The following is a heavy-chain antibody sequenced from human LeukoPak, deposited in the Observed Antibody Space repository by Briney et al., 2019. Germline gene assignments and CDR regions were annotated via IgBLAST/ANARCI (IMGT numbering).Heavy chain of an antibody. CDR2: VSGSGVRT. CDR3: AKHSSSWSHGGDYYYYMDV. D-gene: IGHD6-13*01. CDR1: GFTFSSYA. J-gene: IGHJ6*03. V-gene: IGHV3-23*01. Sequence: GGSLRLSCAASGFTFSSYAMSWVRQAPGKGLEWVSPVSGSGVRTYYADSVKGRFTISRDNSKNTLYLQMNSLRAEDTAVYYCAKHSSSWSHGGDYYYYMDVWGKGTTVTVSS.